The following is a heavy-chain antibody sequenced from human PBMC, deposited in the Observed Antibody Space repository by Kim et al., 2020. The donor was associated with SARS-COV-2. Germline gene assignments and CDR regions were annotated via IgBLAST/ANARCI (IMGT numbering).Heavy chain of an antibody. CDR1: GDSVSSTSAA. CDR3: ARDRLMITFGGVIARGYIDL. D-gene: IGHD3-16*02. CDR2: TYYRSKWYN. V-gene: IGHV6-1*01. Sequence: SQTLSLTCAISGDSVSSTSAAWDWTRQSPSRGLEWLGRTYYRSKWYNDSAVSVKRRITINPDTSKNQFSLQLNSVTPEETAVYYCARDRLMITFGGVIARGYIDLWGRGTLVTVSS. J-gene: IGHJ2*01.